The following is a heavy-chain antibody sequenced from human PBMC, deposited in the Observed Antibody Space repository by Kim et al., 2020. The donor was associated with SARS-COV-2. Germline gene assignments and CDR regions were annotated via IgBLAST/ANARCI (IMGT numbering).Heavy chain of an antibody. Sequence: GGSLRLSCAASGFTFSSYGMHWVRQAPGKGLEWVAVISYDGSNKYYADSVKGRFTISRDNSKNTLYLQMNSLRAEDTAVYYCAKDGFSYASGSRGYYYY. CDR2: ISYDGSNK. CDR1: GFTFSSYG. CDR3: AKDGFSYASGSRGYYYY. D-gene: IGHD3-10*01. J-gene: IGHJ6*01. V-gene: IGHV3-30*18.